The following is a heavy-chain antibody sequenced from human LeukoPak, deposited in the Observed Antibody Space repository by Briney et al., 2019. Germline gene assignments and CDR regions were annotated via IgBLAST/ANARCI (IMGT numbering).Heavy chain of an antibody. D-gene: IGHD2-15*01. CDR2: INPNSGGT. J-gene: IGHJ4*02. CDR3: ARTFRYCSGGSCYSHRKTPPYYFDY. CDR1: GYTFTGYY. Sequence: ASVKVSCKASGYTFTGYYMHWVRQAPGQGLEWMGWINPNSGGTNYAQKFQGRVTMTRDTSISIAYMELSRLRSDDTAVYYCARTFRYCSGGSCYSHRKTPPYYFDYWGQGTLVTVSS. V-gene: IGHV1-2*02.